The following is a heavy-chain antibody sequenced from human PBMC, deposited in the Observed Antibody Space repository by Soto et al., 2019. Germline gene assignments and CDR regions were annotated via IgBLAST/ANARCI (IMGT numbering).Heavy chain of an antibody. CDR3: GTRDYTASPY. D-gene: IGHD2-2*02. CDR1: GASISDCDW. V-gene: IGHV4-4*02. Sequence: QGHLQESGPGLVKPSGTLSLTCAVSGASISDCDWWSWVRQPPGKGLEWIGEIHHSGATNHNSSVKSRLTISLDKTKNHLSLQLNAVTAADTAVYYCGTRDYTASPYWGQGILVTVSS. CDR2: IHHSGAT. J-gene: IGHJ4*02.